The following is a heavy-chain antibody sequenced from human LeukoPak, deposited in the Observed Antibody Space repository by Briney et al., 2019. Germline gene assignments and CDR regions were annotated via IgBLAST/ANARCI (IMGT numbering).Heavy chain of an antibody. CDR3: ARGGLRGKKYLPQRWFDP. J-gene: IGHJ5*02. D-gene: IGHD3/OR15-3a*01. CDR1: GGSISSGSYY. Sequence: SQTLSLTCTVSGGSISSGSYYWSWIRQPAGKGLEWIGRIYTSGNTNYNPSLKSRVTISVDTSKNQFSLKLSSVTAADTAVYYCARGGLRGKKYLPQRWFDPWGQGTLVTVSS. CDR2: IYTSGNT. V-gene: IGHV4-61*02.